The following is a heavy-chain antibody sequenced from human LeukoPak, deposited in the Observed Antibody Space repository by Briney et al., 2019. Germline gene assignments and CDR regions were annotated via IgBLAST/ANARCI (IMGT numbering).Heavy chain of an antibody. CDR3: ARDYGGSLSFDY. Sequence: SETLSLTCTVSGGSISSSSYYWSWIRQPAGKGLEWIGRIYTSGSTNYNPSLKSRVTMSVDTSKNQFSLKLSSVTAADTAVYYCARDYGGSLSFDYWGQGTLVTVSS. CDR1: GGSISSSSYY. V-gene: IGHV4-61*02. CDR2: IYTSGST. D-gene: IGHD2-15*01. J-gene: IGHJ4*02.